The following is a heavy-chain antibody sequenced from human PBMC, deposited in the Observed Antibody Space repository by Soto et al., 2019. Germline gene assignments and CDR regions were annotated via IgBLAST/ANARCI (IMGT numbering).Heavy chain of an antibody. CDR2: IYYSGST. D-gene: IGHD2-15*01. J-gene: IGHJ5*02. CDR1: GGSISSSSYY. Sequence: SETLSLTCTVSGGSISSSSYYWGWIRQPPGKGLDWIGSIYYSGSTYYNPSLKSRVTISVDTSKNLFSLRLSSVTAADTALYYCARAVAARYNWFDPWGQGTLVTVSS. V-gene: IGHV4-39*01. CDR3: ARAVAARYNWFDP.